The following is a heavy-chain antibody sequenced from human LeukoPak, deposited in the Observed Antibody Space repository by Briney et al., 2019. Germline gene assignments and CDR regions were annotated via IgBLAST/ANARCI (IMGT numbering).Heavy chain of an antibody. CDR2: IRYDGSNK. CDR3: AKTGYSGSYSHYYYYMDV. V-gene: IGHV3-30*02. CDR1: GFTFSSYG. Sequence: GSLRLSCAASGFTFSSYGMHWVRQAPGKGLEWVAFIRYDGSNKYYPDSVKGRFTISRDNSKNTLYLQMNSLRAEDTAVYYCAKTGYSGSYSHYYYYMDVWGKGTTVTVSS. D-gene: IGHD1-26*01. J-gene: IGHJ6*03.